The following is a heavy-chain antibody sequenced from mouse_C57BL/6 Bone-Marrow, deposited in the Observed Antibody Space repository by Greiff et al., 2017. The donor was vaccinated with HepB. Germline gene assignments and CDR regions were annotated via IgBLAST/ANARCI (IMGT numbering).Heavy chain of an antibody. J-gene: IGHJ4*01. CDR3: ARWGYYGSSYGDYAMDY. Sequence: EVHLQQSGPELVKPGASVKISCKASGYTFTDYYMNWVKQSHGKSLEWIGDINPNNGGTSYNQKFKGKATLTVDKSSSTAYMELRSLTSEDSAVYYCARWGYYGSSYGDYAMDYWGQGTSVTVSS. V-gene: IGHV1-26*01. CDR1: GYTFTDYY. CDR2: INPNNGGT. D-gene: IGHD1-1*01.